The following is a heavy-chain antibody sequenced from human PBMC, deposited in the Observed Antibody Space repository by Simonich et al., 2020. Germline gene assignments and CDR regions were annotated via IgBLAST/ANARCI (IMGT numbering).Heavy chain of an antibody. CDR3: AKDLGERITMIVVVIDAFDI. CDR2: IIGSGGST. J-gene: IGHJ3*02. Sequence: GGGLVQPGGSLRLSCAASGFTFSSYAMSWVRKAPGKGVEWVSAIIGSGGSTYYADSVKGRFTISRDNSKNTLYLQMNSLRAEDTAVYYCAKDLGERITMIVVVIDAFDIWGQGTMVTVSS. V-gene: IGHV3-23*01. D-gene: IGHD3-22*01. CDR1: GFTFSSYA.